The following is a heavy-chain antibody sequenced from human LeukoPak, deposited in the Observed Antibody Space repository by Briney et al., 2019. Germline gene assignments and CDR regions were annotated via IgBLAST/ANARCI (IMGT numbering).Heavy chain of an antibody. V-gene: IGHV3-11*01. CDR2: ITGTDHSM. CDR3: ARGHCNSRNCYWHSDL. Sequence: KAGGSLRLSCDASGFTFSDYYMSWIRQAPGKGLEWLSYITGTDHSMRYADSVKGRFAISRDNAKNSLYLQLNSLRAEDTAVYYCARGHCNSRNCYWHSDLWGRGTRVTVSS. D-gene: IGHD2/OR15-2a*01. CDR1: GFTFSDYY. J-gene: IGHJ2*01.